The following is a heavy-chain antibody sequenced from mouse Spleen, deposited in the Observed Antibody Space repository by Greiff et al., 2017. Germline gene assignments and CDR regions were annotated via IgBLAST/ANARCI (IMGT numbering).Heavy chain of an antibody. V-gene: IGHV14-4*02. CDR1: GFNIKDYY. J-gene: IGHJ2*01. Sequence: EVQLQQSGAELVRSGASVKLSCTASGFNIKDYYMHWVKQRPEQGLEWIGWIDPENGDTEYAPKFQGKATMTSDTSSNTAYLQLSSLTSEDTAVYYCNSLTGTEYFDYWGQGTTLTVSS. D-gene: IGHD4-1*01. CDR3: NSLTGTEYFDY. CDR2: IDPENGDT.